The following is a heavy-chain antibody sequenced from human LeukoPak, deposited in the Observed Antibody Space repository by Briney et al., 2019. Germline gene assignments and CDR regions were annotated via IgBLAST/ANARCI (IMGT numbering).Heavy chain of an antibody. CDR3: AREHIRSGSYELDY. V-gene: IGHV3-48*03. J-gene: IGHJ4*02. CDR2: TSNSGSSV. CDR1: GFTFSSYE. Sequence: PGGSLRLSCAASGFTFSSYEINWVRQAPGKGLEWISYTSNSGSSVYYGDSVKGRFTVSRDNAKNSVYLQMNSLRAEDTAVYYCAREHIRSGSYELDYWGQGTLVTVSP. D-gene: IGHD3-10*01.